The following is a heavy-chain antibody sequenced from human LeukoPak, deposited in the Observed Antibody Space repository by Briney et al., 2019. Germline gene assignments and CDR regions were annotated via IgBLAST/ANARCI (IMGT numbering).Heavy chain of an antibody. J-gene: IGHJ3*02. CDR3: AKGGYCSSTSCYSDAFDI. CDR2: IRYDGSNK. Sequence: PGGSLRLSCAASGFTFSSYGMHWVRQAPGKGLEWVAFIRYDGSNKYYADSVKGRFTISRDNSKSTVYLQMNSLRAEGTAVYYCAKGGYCSSTSCYSDAFDIWGQGTMVTVSS. V-gene: IGHV3-30*02. D-gene: IGHD2-2*02. CDR1: GFTFSSYG.